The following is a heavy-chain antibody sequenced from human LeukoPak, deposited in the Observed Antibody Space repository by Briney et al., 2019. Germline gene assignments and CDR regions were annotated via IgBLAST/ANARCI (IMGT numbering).Heavy chain of an antibody. CDR1: GYTFSGYQ. CDR2: INPNSGDT. D-gene: IGHD3-16*02. J-gene: IGHJ4*02. V-gene: IGHV1-2*02. Sequence: ASVKVSCKASGYTFSGYQIHWVRQAPGQGLEWMGWINPNSGDTNYAQKFQGRVTMTSDTSISTAYMEPSRLSSDDTAVYSCARGAVSGTYRYLYWGQGTLVTVSS. CDR3: ARGAVSGTYRYLY.